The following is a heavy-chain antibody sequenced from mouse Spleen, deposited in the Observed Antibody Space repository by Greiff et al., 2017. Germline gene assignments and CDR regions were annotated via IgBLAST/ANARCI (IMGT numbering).Heavy chain of an antibody. Sequence: EVQGVESGGGLVKPGGSLKLSCAASGFTFSSYAMSWVRQSPEKRLEWVAEISSGGSYTYYPDTVTGRFTISRDNAKNTLYLEMSSLRSEDTAMYYCARDEGYFDVWGAGTTVTVSS. V-gene: IGHV5-9-4*01. CDR2: ISSGGSYT. J-gene: IGHJ1*01. CDR1: GFTFSSYA. CDR3: ARDEGYFDV.